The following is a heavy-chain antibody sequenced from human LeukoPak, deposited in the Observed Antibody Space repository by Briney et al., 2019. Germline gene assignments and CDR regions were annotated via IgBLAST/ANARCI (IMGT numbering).Heavy chain of an antibody. V-gene: IGHV1-2*04. Sequence: ASVKVSCKASGYTFTGYYMHWVRQAPGQGLEWMGWINPNSGGTNYAQKFQGWVTMTRDTSISTAYMELSRLRSDDTAVYYCARDLLGIAAAGTYYGMDVWGQGTTVTVSS. CDR1: GYTFTGYY. CDR3: ARDLLGIAAAGTYYGMDV. CDR2: INPNSGGT. D-gene: IGHD6-13*01. J-gene: IGHJ6*02.